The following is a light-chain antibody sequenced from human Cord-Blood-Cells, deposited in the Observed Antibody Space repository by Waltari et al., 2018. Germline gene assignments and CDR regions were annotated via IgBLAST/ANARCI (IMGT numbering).Light chain of an antibody. CDR3: MQGTHLNT. J-gene: IGKJ2*01. Sequence: VVRTQSPLSLPVTLGQPASISCRSSQSLVHSDGNTYLNWFQQRPGQSPRRLIYKVSNRDSGVPDRFSGSGSGTDFTLKISRVEAEDVGVYYCMQGTHLNTFGQGTKLEIK. V-gene: IGKV2-30*02. CDR2: KVS. CDR1: QSLVHSDGNTY.